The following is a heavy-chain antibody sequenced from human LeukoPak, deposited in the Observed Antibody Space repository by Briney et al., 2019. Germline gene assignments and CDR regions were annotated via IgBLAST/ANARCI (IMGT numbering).Heavy chain of an antibody. Sequence: PGGSLRLSCAVSGFTFDSSGMSWVRQPPGKGLEWVSAISDSGASTYYADSVKGRFTISRDNSKNTLFLQMNSLRAEDTAVYYCAKDRVVGSTYYFDYWGQGTLVTVSS. CDR1: GFTFDSSG. J-gene: IGHJ4*02. V-gene: IGHV3-23*01. CDR3: AKDRVVGSTYYFDY. D-gene: IGHD1-26*01. CDR2: ISDSGAST.